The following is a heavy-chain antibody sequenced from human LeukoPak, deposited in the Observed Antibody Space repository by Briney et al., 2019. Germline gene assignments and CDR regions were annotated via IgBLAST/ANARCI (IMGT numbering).Heavy chain of an antibody. CDR2: IASETYGGTA. CDR3: TRDQTPYY. J-gene: IGHJ4*02. CDR1: GFTFRIHE. V-gene: IGHV3-49*04. Sequence: GGSLRLSCAASGFTFRIHEMNWVRQAPGKGLEWVGFIASETYGGTAEYAASVKGRFTISRDDSKSIAYLQMNSLKTEDTAVYYCTRDQTPYYWGQGTLVTVSS.